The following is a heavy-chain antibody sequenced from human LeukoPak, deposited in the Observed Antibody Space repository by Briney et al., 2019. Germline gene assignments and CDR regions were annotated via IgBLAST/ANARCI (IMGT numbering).Heavy chain of an antibody. J-gene: IGHJ6*03. V-gene: IGHV4-39*01. CDR1: GGSISSALYH. CDR3: ARHLDDQGDYYYYMDV. CDR2: VYYTGST. Sequence: SETLSLTCTVSGGSISSALYHWGWIRQPPGKNLEWLGSVYYTGSTHNNPSLKSRVTISVDTSKNQFSLNLSSVTAADTAVYYCARHLDDQGDYYYYMDVWGKGTTVTISS.